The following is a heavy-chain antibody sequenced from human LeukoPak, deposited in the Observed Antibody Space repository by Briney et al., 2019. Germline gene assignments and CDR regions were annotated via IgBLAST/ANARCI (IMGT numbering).Heavy chain of an antibody. V-gene: IGHV3-23*01. CDR3: AKDRPPEIVVVVAATVGSLDY. D-gene: IGHD2-15*01. CDR1: GLTFSSYG. CDR2: ISGSGGRT. J-gene: IGHJ4*02. Sequence: GGSLRLSCAATGLTFSSYGMSWVRQAPGKGLEWVSAISGSGGRTYYADSVKGRFTVSRDNSKNTLYLQMNSLRAEDTAVYYCAKDRPPEIVVVVAATVGSLDYWGQGTLVTVSS.